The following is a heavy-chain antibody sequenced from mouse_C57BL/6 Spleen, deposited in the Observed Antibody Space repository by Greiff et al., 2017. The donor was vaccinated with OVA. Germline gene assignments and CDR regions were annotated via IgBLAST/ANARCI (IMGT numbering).Heavy chain of an antibody. V-gene: IGHV5-17*01. J-gene: IGHJ1*03. CDR2: ISSGSSTI. D-gene: IGHD2-4*01. Sequence: EVKVEESGGGLVKPGGSLKLSCAASGFTFSDYGMHWVRQAPEKGLEWVAYISSGSSTIYYADTVKGRFTISRDNAKNTLFLQMTSLRSEDTAMYYCARSLSHYDHWYFDVWGTGTTVTVSS. CDR3: ARSLSHYDHWYFDV. CDR1: GFTFSDYG.